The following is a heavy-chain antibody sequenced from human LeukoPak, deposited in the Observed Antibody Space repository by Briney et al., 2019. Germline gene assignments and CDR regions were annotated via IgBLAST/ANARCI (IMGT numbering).Heavy chain of an antibody. D-gene: IGHD3-3*01. CDR2: ISAYNGNT. J-gene: IGHJ6*02. CDR1: GYTFTCYG. V-gene: IGHV1-18*01. Sequence: ASVKVSCKASGYTFTCYGISWVRQAPGQGLEWMGWISAYNGNTNYAQKLQGRVTMTTDTSTSTAYMELRSLRSDDTAVYYCARGRYDFDYYYGMDVWGQGTTVTVSS. CDR3: ARGRYDFDYYYGMDV.